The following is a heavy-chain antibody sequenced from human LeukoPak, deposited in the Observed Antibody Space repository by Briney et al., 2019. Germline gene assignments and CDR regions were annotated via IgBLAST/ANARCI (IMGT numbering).Heavy chain of an antibody. D-gene: IGHD6-19*01. CDR2: IYTSGST. Sequence: SETLSLTCTVSGGSISSYYWSWIRQPAGKGLEWIGRIYTSGSTNYNPSLKSRVTMSVDTSKNQFSLKLSSVTAADTAVYYCARGDPDSSGWYRPHYYYYGMDVWGQGTTVTVSS. CDR1: GGSISSYY. CDR3: ARGDPDSSGWYRPHYYYYGMDV. V-gene: IGHV4-4*07. J-gene: IGHJ6*02.